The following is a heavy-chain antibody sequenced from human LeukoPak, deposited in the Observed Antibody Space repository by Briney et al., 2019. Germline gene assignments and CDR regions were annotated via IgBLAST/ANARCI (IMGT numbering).Heavy chain of an antibody. V-gene: IGHV3-53*01. Sequence: GGSLRLSCAASGCTVSSKDMSWVRQAPGKGLEWVSVIYRGGSTYYADSVKGRFTISRDNSKNALYLQTNSLRVEDTAVYYCATYRVYGIDYWGQGTLVTVSS. CDR2: IYRGGST. J-gene: IGHJ4*02. CDR3: ATYRVYGIDY. CDR1: GCTVSSKD. D-gene: IGHD5/OR15-5a*01.